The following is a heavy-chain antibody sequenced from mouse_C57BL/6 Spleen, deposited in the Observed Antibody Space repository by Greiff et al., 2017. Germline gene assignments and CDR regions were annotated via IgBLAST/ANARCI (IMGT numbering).Heavy chain of an antibody. CDR3: ARSLLYFDY. V-gene: IGHV1-85*01. Sequence: QVQLQQSGPELVKPGASVKLSCKASGYTFTSYDINWVKQRPGQGLEWIGCIYPRDGSTKYNEKFKGKATLTVDTSSSTAYMELHSLTSEDAAVYFCARSLLYFDYWGQGTTLTVSS. CDR1: GYTFTSYD. D-gene: IGHD1-1*01. J-gene: IGHJ2*01. CDR2: IYPRDGST.